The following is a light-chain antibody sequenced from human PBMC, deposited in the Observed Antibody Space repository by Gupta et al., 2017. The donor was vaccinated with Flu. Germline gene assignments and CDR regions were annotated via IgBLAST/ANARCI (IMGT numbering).Light chain of an antibody. CDR3: SAYTSSSTRV. V-gene: IGLV2-14*03. CDR1: SSDFGGYDS. Sequence: QSAPTPPPPVFRAPGPSITISCTGTSSDFGGYDSVSWYQQHPGKAPTVMIYDVSIRPSGISNRFSGSKSDNTASLTISGLQAEDEADYYCSAYTSSSTRVFGGGTKLTVL. J-gene: IGLJ2*01. CDR2: DVS.